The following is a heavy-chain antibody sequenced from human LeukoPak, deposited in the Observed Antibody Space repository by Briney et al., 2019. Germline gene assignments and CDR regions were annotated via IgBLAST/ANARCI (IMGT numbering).Heavy chain of an antibody. CDR1: GYSFTNYW. D-gene: IGHD2-21*01. CDR2: IYPSDSDA. J-gene: IGHJ4*02. CDR3: ARHTQHGEDY. V-gene: IGHV5-51*01. Sequence: GESLQISCEGSGYSFTNYWIGWVRQMPGKGLEWMGIIYPSDSDARYSPSFQGQVTISADKSNNTAYLQWSSLKASDTAMYYCARHTQHGEDYWGQGTLVTVSS.